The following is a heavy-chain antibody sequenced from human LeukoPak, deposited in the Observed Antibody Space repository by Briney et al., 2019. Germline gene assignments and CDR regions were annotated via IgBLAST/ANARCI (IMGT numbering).Heavy chain of an antibody. CDR1: GFTFSSYA. Sequence: PGGSLRLSCAASGFTFSSYAMSWVRQAPGKGLEWVSAISGSGGSTYYADSVKGRFTISRDNSKNTLYLQMNSLRAEDTAVYYCAKRVTYYYDSSGYFDDYWGQGTLVTVSS. J-gene: IGHJ4*02. CDR2: ISGSGGST. CDR3: AKRVTYYYDSSGYFDDY. V-gene: IGHV3-23*01. D-gene: IGHD3-22*01.